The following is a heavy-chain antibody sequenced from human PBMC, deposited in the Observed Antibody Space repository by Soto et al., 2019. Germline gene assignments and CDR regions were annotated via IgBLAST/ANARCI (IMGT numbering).Heavy chain of an antibody. CDR3: ARDPSRALPDY. CDR1: GGSISSSGYS. CDR2: IYHRGST. V-gene: IGHV4-30-2*01. Sequence: SETLSLTCTVSGGSISSSGYSWSWSRQPPGRGLEWIGYIYHRGSTYYNPSLKSRVTISVDKSKNQFSLKLTSVTAADTAVYYCARDPSRALPDYWGQGTLVTVSS. D-gene: IGHD3-10*01. J-gene: IGHJ4*02.